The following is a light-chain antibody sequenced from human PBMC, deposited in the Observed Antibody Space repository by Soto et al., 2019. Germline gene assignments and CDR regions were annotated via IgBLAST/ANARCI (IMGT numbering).Light chain of an antibody. CDR2: EVT. V-gene: IGLV2-14*03. Sequence: QSVLTQTASVSGSPGQSITISCTGTSSDVGGYNFVSWYQQHPGKAPKLIIHEVTNRPSGVSTRFSGSKSGNTASLTISGLQAEDEAVYYCCSHSSSSTWMFGGGTKLTVL. CDR1: SSDVGGYNF. CDR3: CSHSSSSTWM. J-gene: IGLJ3*02.